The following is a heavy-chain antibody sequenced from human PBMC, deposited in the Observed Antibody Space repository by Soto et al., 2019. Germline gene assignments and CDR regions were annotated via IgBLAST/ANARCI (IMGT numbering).Heavy chain of an antibody. CDR3: ARDGGEYCSGGSCYSNYYGMDV. CDR2: IYYSGST. D-gene: IGHD2-15*01. CDR1: GGSISSGDYY. Sequence: KASETLSLTCTVSGGSISSGDYYWSWIRQPPGKGLEWIGYIYYSGSTYYNPSLKSRVTISVDTSKNQFSLKLSSVTAADTAVYYCARDGGEYCSGGSCYSNYYGMDVWGQGTTVTVSS. J-gene: IGHJ6*02. V-gene: IGHV4-30-4*01.